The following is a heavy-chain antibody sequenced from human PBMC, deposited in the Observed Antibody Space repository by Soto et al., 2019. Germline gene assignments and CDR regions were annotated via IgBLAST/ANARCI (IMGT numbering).Heavy chain of an antibody. V-gene: IGHV3-21*01. CDR3: ARDHLEDYDILTGYYDY. CDR2: ISSSSSYI. Sequence: GGSLRLSCAASGFTFSSYSMNWVRQAPGKGLEWVSSISSSSSYIYYADSVKGRVTIPRDNAKNSLYLQMNSLSAEATAVSYCARDHLEDYDILTGYYDYWGQGTLVTVSS. CDR1: GFTFSSYS. J-gene: IGHJ4*02. D-gene: IGHD3-9*01.